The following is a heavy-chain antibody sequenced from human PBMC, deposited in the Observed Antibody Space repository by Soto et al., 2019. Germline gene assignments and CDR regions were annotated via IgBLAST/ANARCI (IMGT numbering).Heavy chain of an antibody. J-gene: IGHJ6*02. D-gene: IGHD2-2*01. Sequence: GASVKVSCKAAGGTFSSYAISWVRQAPGQGLDWMGGIIPIFGTANYAQRFQGRVTITPDESTSTAYMELSSQRSEDKAVYYCAIEVVPAALSYYSGMDVLGQWTTVTVSS. CDR1: GGTFSSYA. CDR3: AIEVVPAALSYYSGMDV. V-gene: IGHV1-69*13. CDR2: IIPIFGTA.